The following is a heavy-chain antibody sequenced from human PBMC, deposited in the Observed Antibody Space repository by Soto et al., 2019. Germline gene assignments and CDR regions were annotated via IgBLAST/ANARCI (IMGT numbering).Heavy chain of an antibody. CDR3: ARVANSWFELYAFDI. Sequence: QVQLVESGGGVVQPGRSLRLSCAASGFTFSSYGMHWVRQAPGKGLEWVAVIRYDGSNKYYADSVKGRFTISRDNSKNTLYLQMNSLRAEDTAVYYCARVANSWFELYAFDIWGQGTMVTVSS. V-gene: IGHV3-33*01. D-gene: IGHD6-13*01. CDR2: IRYDGSNK. CDR1: GFTFSSYG. J-gene: IGHJ3*02.